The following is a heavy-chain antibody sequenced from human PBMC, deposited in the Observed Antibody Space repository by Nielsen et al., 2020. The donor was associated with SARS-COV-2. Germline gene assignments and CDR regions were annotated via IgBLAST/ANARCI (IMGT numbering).Heavy chain of an antibody. J-gene: IGHJ4*02. CDR2: INTKTGNP. D-gene: IGHD3-10*01. Sequence: GGSLRLSCKASGYTFSDYAMNWVRQAPGQGLEWVGWINTKTGNPTYAQGFTGRFVFSLDTSVNTAYLQISSLNSEDTAVYYCARDVRGSGRSYGDDCWGQGTLVTVSS. CDR3: ARDVRGSGRSYGDDC. V-gene: IGHV7-4-1*02. CDR1: GYTFSDYA.